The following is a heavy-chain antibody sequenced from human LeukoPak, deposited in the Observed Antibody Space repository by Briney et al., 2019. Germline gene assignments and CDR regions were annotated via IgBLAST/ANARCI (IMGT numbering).Heavy chain of an antibody. J-gene: IGHJ4*02. V-gene: IGHV7-4-1*02. Sequence: ASVKVSCKASGYTFTSYAMNWVRQAPGQGLEWMGWINTNTGNPTYAQGFTGRFVFSLDTSVSTAYLQISSLKAEDTAVYYCARVGRGYYGSGSYYGNSNDYWGQGTLVTVSS. CDR3: ARVGRGYYGSGSYYGNSNDY. CDR1: GYTFTSYA. D-gene: IGHD3-10*01. CDR2: INTNTGNP.